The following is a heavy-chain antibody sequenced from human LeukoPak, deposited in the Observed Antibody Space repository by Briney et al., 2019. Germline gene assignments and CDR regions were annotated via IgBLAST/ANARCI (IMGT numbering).Heavy chain of an antibody. CDR2: IYSSGIT. D-gene: IGHD3-22*01. J-gene: IGHJ2*01. Sequence: SETLSLTCTVSGGSMFSYYWNWIRQPPGKGLEWIVYIYSSGITNYSPSLRSRGTISVATSRNQFSLRLTSVAAADTAIYYCARRAYYDSSGYHPTSGYFDLWGRGTLVTVSS. CDR1: GGSMFSYY. CDR3: ARRAYYDSSGYHPTSGYFDL. V-gene: IGHV4-4*08.